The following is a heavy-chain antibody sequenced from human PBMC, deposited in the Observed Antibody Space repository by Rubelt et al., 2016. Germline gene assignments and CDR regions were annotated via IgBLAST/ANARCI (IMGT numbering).Heavy chain of an antibody. CDR3: ARGYSGYDFGDWLDP. V-gene: IGHV4-39*07. Sequence: LSLTCTVSGGSISSSSYYWGWIRQPPGKGLEWIGSIYYSGSTYYNPSLKSRVTISVDTSKNQFSLKLTSVTAADTAVYYCARGYSGYDFGDWLDPWGQGTLVTVSS. CDR2: IYYSGST. D-gene: IGHD5-12*01. J-gene: IGHJ5*02. CDR1: GGSISSSSYY.